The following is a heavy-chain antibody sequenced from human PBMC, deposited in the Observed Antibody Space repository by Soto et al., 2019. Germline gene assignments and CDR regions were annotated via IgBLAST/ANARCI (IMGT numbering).Heavy chain of an antibody. Sequence: GESLKISCHGSGYRFSNFWIGWVRQMPGKGLEWMGIAQPGHSDTRYSPAFQGHVTISVDESTNTAYLQWSSLRASDTAMYFRARHGYSSSWYPDHWGQGTLVTSPQ. D-gene: IGHD6-13*01. V-gene: IGHV5-51*01. J-gene: IGHJ4*02. CDR2: AQPGHSDT. CDR3: ARHGYSSSWYPDH. CDR1: GYRFSNFW.